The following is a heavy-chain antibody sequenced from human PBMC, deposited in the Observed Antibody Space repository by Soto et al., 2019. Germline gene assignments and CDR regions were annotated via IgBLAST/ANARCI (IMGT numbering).Heavy chain of an antibody. J-gene: IGHJ6*01. CDR3: VAVAGIGYYNSVMAV. CDR2: INSDGSST. CDR1: GERVCSSW. Sequence: AACGERVCSSWVPGVCKTPGKGLVWVSRINSDGSSTIYADSVKGRFTISRDNAKNTLYLQMNSLRAEDTAVYYCVAVAGIGYYNSVMAVRGQRTTVTVS. D-gene: IGHD6-19*01. V-gene: IGHV3-74*01.